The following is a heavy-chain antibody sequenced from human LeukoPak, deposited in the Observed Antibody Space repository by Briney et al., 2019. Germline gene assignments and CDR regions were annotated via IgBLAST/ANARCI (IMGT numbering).Heavy chain of an antibody. J-gene: IGHJ4*02. D-gene: IGHD2-2*02. V-gene: IGHV3-48*04. CDR3: AGCSPGSTSCYTGDY. CDR1: GFTFSSYS. CDR2: IGLSSGNT. Sequence: PGGSLRLSCAASGFTFSSYSMNWVRQAPGKGLEWISYIGLSSGNTKYADSVKGRFAISGDNAKSSLYLQMNSLRVEDTAVYYCAGCSPGSTSCYTGDYWGQGTLVTVSS.